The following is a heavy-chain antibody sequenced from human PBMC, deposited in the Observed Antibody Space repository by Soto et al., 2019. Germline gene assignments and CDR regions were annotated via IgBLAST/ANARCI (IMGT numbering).Heavy chain of an antibody. CDR2: ISAYNGNT. Sequence: QVQLVQSGAEVKKPGASVKVSCKASGYSFTSYGISWVRQAPGPGLEWMGWISAYNGNTKDAQNLQGRVTMTTATSTSTAYMALRRLRSDDTAVYYCARDLAVAQIDYWGQGTLVTVSS. CDR1: GYSFTSYG. V-gene: IGHV1-18*01. D-gene: IGHD6-19*01. J-gene: IGHJ4*02. CDR3: ARDLAVAQIDY.